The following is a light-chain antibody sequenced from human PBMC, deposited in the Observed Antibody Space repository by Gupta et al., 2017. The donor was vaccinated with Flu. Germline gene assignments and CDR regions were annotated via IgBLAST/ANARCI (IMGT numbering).Light chain of an antibody. CDR1: QFLRNN. J-gene: IGKJ4*02. Sequence: VMTQSRATLSVSPGESATLFCRARQFLRNNLAWYQQTPGRAPRLLIYAASTKATGIPARFSGTGFGAEFGLTSSSLQSEDFALYYWQQDNSWPPLTFGGGTKVE. V-gene: IGKV3-15*01. CDR2: AAS. CDR3: QQDNSWPPLT.